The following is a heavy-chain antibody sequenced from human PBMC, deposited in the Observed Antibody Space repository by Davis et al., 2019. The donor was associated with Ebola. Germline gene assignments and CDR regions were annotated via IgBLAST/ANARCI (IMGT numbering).Heavy chain of an antibody. Sequence: GESLKISCAASGFTFSSYAMSWVRQAPGKGLEWVSAISGSGGSTYYADSVKGRFTISRDNSKNTLYLQMNSLRAEDTAVYYCAKGGGARYSGSYYFDYWGQGTLVTVSS. CDR2: ISGSGGST. D-gene: IGHD1-26*01. J-gene: IGHJ4*02. V-gene: IGHV3-23*01. CDR1: GFTFSSYA. CDR3: AKGGGARYSGSYYFDY.